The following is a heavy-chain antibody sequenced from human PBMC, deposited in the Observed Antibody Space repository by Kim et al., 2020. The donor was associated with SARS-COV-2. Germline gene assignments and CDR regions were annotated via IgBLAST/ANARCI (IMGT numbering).Heavy chain of an antibody. J-gene: IGHJ3*01. CDR1: GDSLSTNNIA. CDR2: TYYRSKWYN. V-gene: IGHV6-1*01. D-gene: IGHD2-2*01. CDR3: VRGQHSAFDV. Sequence: SQTLSLTCVISGDSLSTNNIAWNWIRQSPSRGLEWLGRTYYRSKWYNDYALSVQSRIIVNPDTSKNQFSLQLSSVTPDDTAVYFCVRGQHSAFDVWGQGTVVTVSS.